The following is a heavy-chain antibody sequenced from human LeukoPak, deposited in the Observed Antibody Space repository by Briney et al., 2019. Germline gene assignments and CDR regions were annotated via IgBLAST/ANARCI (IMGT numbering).Heavy chain of an antibody. J-gene: IGHJ4*02. Sequence: GGSLRLSCAASGFTFNSYNMNWVRQAPGKGLEWVSSISSSSSYIYYADSVKGRFTISRDNAKNSLYPQMNSLRAEATAAYYCARDPGTIEVAATADYWGQGTLVTVSS. D-gene: IGHD6-19*01. V-gene: IGHV3-21*01. CDR2: ISSSSSYI. CDR3: ARDPGTIEVAATADY. CDR1: GFTFNSYN.